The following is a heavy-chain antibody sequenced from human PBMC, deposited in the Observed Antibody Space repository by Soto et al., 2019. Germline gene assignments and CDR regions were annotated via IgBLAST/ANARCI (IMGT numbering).Heavy chain of an antibody. CDR3: ANSYGDYVSY. D-gene: IGHD4-17*01. CDR1: GGSLSSSTYY. CDR2: IYYSGST. V-gene: IGHV4-39*01. J-gene: IGHJ4*02. Sequence: SETLSLTCTVSGGSLSSSTYYWGWIRQPPGKGLEWIGSIYYSGSTYYNPSLKSRVTISVDTSKNQFSLKLSSVTAADTAVYYCANSYGDYVSYWGQGTLDPVSS.